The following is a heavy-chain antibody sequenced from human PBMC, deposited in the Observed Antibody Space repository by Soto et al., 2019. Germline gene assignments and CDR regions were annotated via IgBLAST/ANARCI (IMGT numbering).Heavy chain of an antibody. D-gene: IGHD2-2*01. V-gene: IGHV3-21*01. J-gene: IGHJ3*02. Sequence: EVQLVESGGGLVKPGESLRLSCAASGFTFSNYNINWVRQAPGKGLEWVSSIRSRSIDMYYADSVKGRFTISRDDAENSLSLQMNGLRAEDTAVYFCVRESYPAKAFDIWGQGTIVTVSS. CDR3: VRESYPAKAFDI. CDR2: IRSRSIDM. CDR1: GFTFSNYN.